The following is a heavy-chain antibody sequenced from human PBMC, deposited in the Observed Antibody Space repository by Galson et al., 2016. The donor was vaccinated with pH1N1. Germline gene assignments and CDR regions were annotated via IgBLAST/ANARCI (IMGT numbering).Heavy chain of an antibody. CDR2: IYPGDSDT. CDR3: ARRRSLARNYFGSGSYAARAYDI. V-gene: IGHV5-51*03. D-gene: IGHD3-10*01. Sequence: QSGAEVKKPGDSLKIYCKGSGYSFSSYWIGWVRQMPGKGLEWMGIIYPGDSDTRYSPSFQGQVTMSADKSISAAYLQWSSLRAWDSAMYYCARRRSLARNYFGSGSYAARAYDIWGQGTMVTVSS. J-gene: IGHJ3*02. CDR1: GYSFSSYW.